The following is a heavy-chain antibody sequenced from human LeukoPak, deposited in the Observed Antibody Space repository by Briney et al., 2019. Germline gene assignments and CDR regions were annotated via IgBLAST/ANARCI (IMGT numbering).Heavy chain of an antibody. CDR3: ARVLFYSSGNKSNRVDY. Sequence: ASVKVSCKASGYSFTGFYIHWVRQAPGQGLQWMGWINPDSGGTNYAQKFQGRVTMTRDTSIRTAYMELSRLRSDDTAVYYCARVLFYSSGNKSNRVDYWGQGTLVTVSS. J-gene: IGHJ4*02. D-gene: IGHD6-19*01. CDR2: INPDSGGT. CDR1: GYSFTGFY. V-gene: IGHV1-2*02.